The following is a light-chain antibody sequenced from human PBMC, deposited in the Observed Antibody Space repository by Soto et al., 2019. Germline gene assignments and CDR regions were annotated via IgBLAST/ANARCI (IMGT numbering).Light chain of an antibody. CDR1: QSIRSHY. V-gene: IGKV3-20*01. CDR2: GAH. Sequence: EIVLTQSPGTLSLSPGERATISCRASQSIRSHYLAWYQQKPGQAPRLLISGAHNRAPGIPDRFSGSESGTDFTLRSSRLEPEDFAVYYCQQYGSSVTFGQGTKVEIK. CDR3: QQYGSSVT. J-gene: IGKJ1*01.